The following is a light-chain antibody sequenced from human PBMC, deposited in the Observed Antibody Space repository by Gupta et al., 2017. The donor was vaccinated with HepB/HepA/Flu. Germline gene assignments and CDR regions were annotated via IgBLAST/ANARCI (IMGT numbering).Light chain of an antibody. J-gene: IGLJ1*01. CDR2: NDN. CDR1: SSNIGNDN. Sequence: QPVLTQPPSASGTPGQRVTISCSGSSSNIGNDNAYWYQQLPGTAPKLLIYNDNQRPSGVHDRFSGSKSGTTASLAISGLRSEDEADYYCVGWDDSLSGYVFGAGTKVTVL. CDR3: VGWDDSLSGYV. V-gene: IGLV1-47*02.